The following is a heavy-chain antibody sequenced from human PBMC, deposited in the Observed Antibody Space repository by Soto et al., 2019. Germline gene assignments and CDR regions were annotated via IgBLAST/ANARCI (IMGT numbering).Heavy chain of an antibody. Sequence: QVQLVESGGGLVKPGGSLRLSCAASGFTFSDYYMSWIRQAPGKGLEWISYIGDSGDSKYYADSVKGRFTISRDNAKKSLYLQLNSLGAEDTAVYHCARGPRGYSGYSDFWGQGTLVTVSS. CDR1: GFTFSDYY. V-gene: IGHV3-11*01. D-gene: IGHD5-12*01. CDR2: IGDSGDSK. CDR3: ARGPRGYSGYSDF. J-gene: IGHJ4*02.